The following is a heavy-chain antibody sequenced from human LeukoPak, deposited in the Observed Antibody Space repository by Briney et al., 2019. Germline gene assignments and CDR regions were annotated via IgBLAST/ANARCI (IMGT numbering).Heavy chain of an antibody. D-gene: IGHD3/OR15-3a*01. J-gene: IGHJ4*02. CDR1: GFTFSDSY. V-gene: IGHV3-11*01. CDR3: ARGHTMIFF. Sequence: AGGSLRLSCAASGFTFSDSYMSWLRQDPGRGLEWVSYISSSDSTTSYADSVKGRFTISRDNAKNSLYLQMNSLRAEDTAVYYCARGHTMIFFWGQGTLVTVSS. CDR2: ISSSDSTT.